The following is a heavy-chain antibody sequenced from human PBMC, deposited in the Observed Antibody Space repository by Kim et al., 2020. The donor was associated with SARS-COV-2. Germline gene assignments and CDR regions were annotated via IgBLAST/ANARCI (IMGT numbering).Heavy chain of an antibody. CDR3: AKRSGIAAAGTLFDY. CDR1: GFTFSSYA. CDR2: ISGSGGST. V-gene: IGHV3-23*01. D-gene: IGHD6-13*01. Sequence: GGSLRLSCAASGFTFSSYAMSWVPQAPGKGLEGVSAISGSGGSTYYADSVKGRFTITRDNSKNTLYLQMNSLRAEATAVYYCAKRSGIAAAGTLFDYWGQGTLVTVTS. J-gene: IGHJ4*02.